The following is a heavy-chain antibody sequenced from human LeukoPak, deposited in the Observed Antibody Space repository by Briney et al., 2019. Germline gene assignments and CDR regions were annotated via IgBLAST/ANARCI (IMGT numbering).Heavy chain of an antibody. CDR2: INHSGST. J-gene: IGHJ5*02. CDR3: ARVVAAAGNNWFDP. D-gene: IGHD6-13*01. Sequence: SETLSLTCAVYGGSFSGYYWSWIRQPPGKGLEWIGEINHSGSTNYNPSLKSRLSISIDTSKNQFSLKLNSVSAADTAVYYCARVVAAAGNNWFDPWGQGTLVTVSS. V-gene: IGHV4-34*01. CDR1: GGSFSGYY.